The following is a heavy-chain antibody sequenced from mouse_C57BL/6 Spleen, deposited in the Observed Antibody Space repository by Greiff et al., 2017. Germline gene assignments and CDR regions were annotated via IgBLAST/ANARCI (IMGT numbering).Heavy chain of an antibody. CDR3: ARSQYDYDGEDD. CDR2: INPSSGYT. J-gene: IGHJ2*01. D-gene: IGHD2-4*01. Sequence: VKLVESGAELARPGASVKMSCKASGYTFTSYTMHWVKQRPGQGLEWIGYINPSSGYTKYNQKFKDKATLTADKSSSTAYMQLSSLTSEDSAVYYCARSQYDYDGEDDWGQGTTLTVSS. CDR1: GYTFTSYT. V-gene: IGHV1-4*01.